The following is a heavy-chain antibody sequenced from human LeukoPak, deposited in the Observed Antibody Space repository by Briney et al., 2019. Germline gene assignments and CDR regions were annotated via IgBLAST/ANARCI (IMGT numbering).Heavy chain of an antibody. V-gene: IGHV1-69*13. Sequence: SVKVSCKASGGTFSSYAISWVRQAPGQGLEWMGGIIPIFGTANYAQKFQGRVTITADESTSTAYMELSSLRSEDTAVYYCAREGYCSSTSCPPFDYWGQGTLVTVSS. CDR1: GGTFSSYA. D-gene: IGHD2-2*01. CDR3: AREGYCSSTSCPPFDY. CDR2: IIPIFGTA. J-gene: IGHJ4*02.